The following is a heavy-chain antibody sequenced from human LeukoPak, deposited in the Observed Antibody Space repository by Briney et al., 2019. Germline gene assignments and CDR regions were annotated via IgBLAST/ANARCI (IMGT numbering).Heavy chain of an antibody. CDR1: GFTFGDHG. CDR3: SRGVIVGAAYFDY. D-gene: IGHD1-26*01. V-gene: IGHV3-49*03. CDR2: IKTKTYGGTT. Sequence: GGSLRLSCTTSGFTFGDHGVSWFRQAPGKGPEWISFIKTKTYGGTTEYAASVKGRFTISRDDSTGIAHLQMDSLKPEDTAVYYCSRGVIVGAAYFDYWGQGTLVTVSS. J-gene: IGHJ4*02.